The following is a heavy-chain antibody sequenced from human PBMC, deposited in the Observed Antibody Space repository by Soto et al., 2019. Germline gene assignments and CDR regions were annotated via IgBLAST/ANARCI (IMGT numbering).Heavy chain of an antibody. V-gene: IGHV4-34*01. Sequence: RQPPGKGLEWIGEINHSGSTNYNPSLKSRFTISRDNAKNSLYLEMNSLRAEDTAVYYCARESEDLTSNFDYWGQGTLVTVSS. CDR2: INHSGST. CDR3: ARESEDLTSNFDY. J-gene: IGHJ4*02.